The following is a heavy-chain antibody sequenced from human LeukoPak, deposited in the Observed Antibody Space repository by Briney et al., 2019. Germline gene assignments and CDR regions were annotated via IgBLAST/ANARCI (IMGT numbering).Heavy chain of an antibody. CDR1: GFTFSSYG. D-gene: IGHD2-15*01. CDR2: IRYDGSNK. J-gene: IGHJ3*02. V-gene: IGHV3-30*02. CDR3: AKDLPGVVVVADDAFDI. Sequence: PGGSLRLSCAASGFTFSSYGMHWVRQAPGKGLEWVAFIRYDGSNKYYADSVKGRFTIPRDNSKNTLYLQMNSLRAEDTAVYYCAKDLPGVVVVADDAFDIWGQGTMVTVSS.